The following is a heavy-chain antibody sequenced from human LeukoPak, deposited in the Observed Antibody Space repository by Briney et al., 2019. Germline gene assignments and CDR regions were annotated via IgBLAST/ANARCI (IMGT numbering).Heavy chain of an antibody. CDR1: SGSISSSSYY. CDR2: IYYSGST. Sequence: SETLTLTCTVSSGSISSSSYYWGRIRQPPGKGLEWIGSIYYSGSTYYNPSLKSRVTISVDTSKNQFSLKLSSVTAADTAVYYCARQVVVVTIANYDYWGQGTLVTVSS. CDR3: ARQVVVVTIANYDY. D-gene: IGHD3-22*01. J-gene: IGHJ4*02. V-gene: IGHV4-39*01.